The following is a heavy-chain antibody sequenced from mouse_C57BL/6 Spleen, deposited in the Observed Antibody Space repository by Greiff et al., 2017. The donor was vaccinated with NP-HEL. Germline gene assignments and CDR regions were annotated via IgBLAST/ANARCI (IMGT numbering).Heavy chain of an antibody. CDR3: ARRMTGTCFDY. V-gene: IGHV1-50*01. CDR2: IDPSDSYT. CDR1: GYTFTSYW. J-gene: IGHJ2*01. D-gene: IGHD4-1*01. Sequence: QVQLQQPGAELVKPGASVKLSCKASGYTFTSYWMQWVKQRPGQGLEWIGEIDPSDSYTNYNQKFKGKATLTVDTSSSTAYMQLSILTSEDSAVYYCARRMTGTCFDYWGQGTTLTVSS.